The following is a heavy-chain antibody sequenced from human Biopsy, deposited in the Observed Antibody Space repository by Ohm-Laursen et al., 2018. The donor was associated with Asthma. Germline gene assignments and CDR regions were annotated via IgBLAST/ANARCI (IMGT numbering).Heavy chain of an antibody. CDR1: GGSLSGYY. D-gene: IGHD2-2*01. CDR2: ISYSIEYSGST. J-gene: IGHJ4*02. V-gene: IGHV4-59*01. CDR3: ATLRVYCRGANCFFFNY. Sequence: SETLSLTCTVSGGSLSGYYWSWIRQSPGKGLEWIGYISYSIEYSGSTNYNPSLKSRVTISVDTSKNQFSLKLSSVTAADTAVYYCATLRVYCRGANCFFFNYWGQGTLVTVSS.